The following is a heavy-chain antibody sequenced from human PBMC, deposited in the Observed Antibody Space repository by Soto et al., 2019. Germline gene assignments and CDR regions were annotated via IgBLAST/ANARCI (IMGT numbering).Heavy chain of an antibody. CDR1: GFTFSDYY. V-gene: IGHV3-11*01. D-gene: IGHD3-22*01. CDR2: ISSSGSTI. Sequence: GGSLRLSCAASGFTFSDYYMSWIRQAPGKGLEWVSYISSSGSTIYYADSVKGRFTISRDDSKNTAYLQMNSLKTEDTAVYYCTRHIEPYYYDSSGYIEDYWGQGTLVTVSS. J-gene: IGHJ4*02. CDR3: TRHIEPYYYDSSGYIEDY.